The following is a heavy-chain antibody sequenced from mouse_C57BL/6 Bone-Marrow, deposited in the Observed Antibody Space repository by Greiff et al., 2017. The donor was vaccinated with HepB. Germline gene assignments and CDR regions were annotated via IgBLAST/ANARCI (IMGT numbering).Heavy chain of an antibody. J-gene: IGHJ2*01. CDR3: ARSPYYGTVFDY. V-gene: IGHV7-3*01. D-gene: IGHD1-1*01. Sequence: EVQLVESGGGLVQPGGSLSLSCAASGFTFTDYYMSWVRQPPGKALEWLGFIRNKANGYTTEYSASVKGRFTISRDNSQSILYLQMNALRAEDSATYYCARSPYYGTVFDYWGHGTTLTVSS. CDR1: GFTFTDYY. CDR2: IRNKANGYTT.